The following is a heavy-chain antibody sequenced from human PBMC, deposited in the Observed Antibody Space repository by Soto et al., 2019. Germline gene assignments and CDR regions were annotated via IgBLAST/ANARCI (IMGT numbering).Heavy chain of an antibody. D-gene: IGHD4-17*01. J-gene: IGHJ4*02. CDR1: GGSISSYY. Sequence: SETLSLTCTVSGGSISSYYWSWIRQPPGKGLEWIGYIYYSGSTNYNPSLKSRVTISVDTSKNQFSLKLSSVTAADTAVYYCARDQGRWGFAYWGQGTLVTVSS. V-gene: IGHV4-59*01. CDR3: ARDQGRWGFAY. CDR2: IYYSGST.